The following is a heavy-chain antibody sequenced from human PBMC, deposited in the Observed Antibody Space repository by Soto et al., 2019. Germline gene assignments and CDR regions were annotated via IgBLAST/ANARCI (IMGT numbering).Heavy chain of an antibody. CDR1: GSTFSNDW. V-gene: IGHV3-74*01. Sequence: EVQLVESGGGLLQPGGSLRLSCAVSGSTFSNDWMDWVRQAPGKGLVCVSHINSDGSSTNYADLVKGRFTIARDNAKNTVYLQMNSLRAEDTAVYYCARDRSYSLDVWGQGTTVTVAS. CDR2: INSDGSST. J-gene: IGHJ6*02. CDR3: ARDRSYSLDV.